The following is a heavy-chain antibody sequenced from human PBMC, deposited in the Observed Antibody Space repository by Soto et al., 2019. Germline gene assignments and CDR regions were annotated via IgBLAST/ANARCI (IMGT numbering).Heavy chain of an antibody. CDR1: GFTFSSYS. V-gene: IGHV3-21*01. Sequence: EVQVVGSGGGLVKPGGSLRLSCAASGFTFSSYSMNWVRQAPGKGLEWVSSISSSSSYIYYADSVKGRFTISRDNAKNSLYLQMTSLRAEDTAVYYCARVRGGYHLLHAFDIWGRGTTVTVSS. CDR2: ISSSSSYI. CDR3: ARVRGGYHLLHAFDI. D-gene: IGHD2-2*01. J-gene: IGHJ3*02.